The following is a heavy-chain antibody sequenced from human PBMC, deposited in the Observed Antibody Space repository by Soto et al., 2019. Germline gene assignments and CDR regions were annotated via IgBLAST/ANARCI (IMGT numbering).Heavy chain of an antibody. CDR1: GGSISNYY. D-gene: IGHD3-16*01. CDR2: MYYNGNI. V-gene: IGHV4-59*01. CDR3: ASGGNWLDP. J-gene: IGHJ5*02. Sequence: SETLSLTWIVSGGSISNYYWTWVRQSPEKGLEWIGYMYYNGNINYNPSLKSRVTISIDTSKNQFSLTLKSVTAADTAVYYCASGGNWLDPWGQGVLVNVSS.